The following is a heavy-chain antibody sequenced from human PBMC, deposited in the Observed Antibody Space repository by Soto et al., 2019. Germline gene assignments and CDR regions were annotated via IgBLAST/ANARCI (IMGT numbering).Heavy chain of an antibody. CDR3: ARYRFWSGYYGAFDI. Sequence: SETLSLTCTVSGGSISRYYWSWIRQPPGKGLEWIGYIYYSGSTNYNPSLKSRVTISVDTSKNQFSLKLSSVTAADTAVYYCARYRFWSGYYGAFDIWGPGTIVTDS. J-gene: IGHJ3*02. CDR2: IYYSGST. V-gene: IGHV4-59*01. CDR1: GGSISRYY. D-gene: IGHD3-3*01.